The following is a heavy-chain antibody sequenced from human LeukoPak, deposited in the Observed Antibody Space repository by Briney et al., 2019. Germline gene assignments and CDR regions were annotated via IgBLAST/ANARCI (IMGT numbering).Heavy chain of an antibody. D-gene: IGHD2-2*01. J-gene: IGHJ5*02. V-gene: IGHV3-23*01. Sequence: QTGGSLRLSCAASGFTFSSYAMSWVRQAPGKGLEWVSAISGSGGSTYYADSVKGRFTISRDNSKNTLYLQMNSLSAEDTAVYYCAKDLYCSSTSCYWNWSDPWGQGTLVTVSS. CDR1: GFTFSSYA. CDR3: AKDLYCSSTSCYWNWSDP. CDR2: ISGSGGST.